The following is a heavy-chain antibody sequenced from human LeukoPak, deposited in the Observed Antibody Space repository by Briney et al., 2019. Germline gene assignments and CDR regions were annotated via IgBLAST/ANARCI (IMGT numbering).Heavy chain of an antibody. J-gene: IGHJ3*02. V-gene: IGHV3-7*03. CDR2: IKQDGSEK. Sequence: GGSLRLSCAASGSTFSSYWMSWVRQAPGKGLEWVANIKQDGSEKYYVDSVKGRFTISRDNAKNSLYLQMNSLRAEDTAVYYCARGLDYGDYLPVEGAFDIWGQGTMVTVSS. CDR3: ARGLDYGDYLPVEGAFDI. CDR1: GSTFSSYW. D-gene: IGHD4-17*01.